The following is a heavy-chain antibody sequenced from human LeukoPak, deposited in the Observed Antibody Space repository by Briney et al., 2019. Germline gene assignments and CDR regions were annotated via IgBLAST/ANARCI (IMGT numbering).Heavy chain of an antibody. Sequence: GGSLRLSCAASGFTFSDYYMSWIRQAPGKGLEWVSTIKGTGLTTYYADSVKGRFTISRDNAKNSLFLQMSSLRADDTAIYYCARAGELRYMDVWGKGTAVTVSS. D-gene: IGHD3-16*01. CDR2: IKGTGLTT. CDR3: ARAGELRYMDV. J-gene: IGHJ6*03. V-gene: IGHV3-11*04. CDR1: GFTFSDYY.